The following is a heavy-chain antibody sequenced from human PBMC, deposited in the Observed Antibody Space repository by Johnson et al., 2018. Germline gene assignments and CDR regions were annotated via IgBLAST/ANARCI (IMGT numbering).Heavy chain of an antibody. J-gene: IGHJ3*02. V-gene: IGHV3-30-3*01. CDR3: AREVRDSDAFDI. D-gene: IGHD2-21*01. CDR1: GFTFSSYA. Sequence: QVQLVESGGGVVQPGRSLRLSCAASGFTFSSYAMHWVRQAPGKGLEWVAVISYDGSNKYYADSVKGRFTISRDNSKNTLYLQMNSLRAEDTAVYYCAREVRDSDAFDIWGQGTMVTVSS. CDR2: ISYDGSNK.